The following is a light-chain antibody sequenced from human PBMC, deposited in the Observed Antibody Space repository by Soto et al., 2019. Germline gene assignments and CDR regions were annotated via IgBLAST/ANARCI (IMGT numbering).Light chain of an antibody. J-gene: IGKJ1*01. V-gene: IGKV1-8*01. CDR2: AAS. CDR1: QGISSN. CDR3: QQYYSYPRT. Sequence: AIRMTQSPSSFSASTGARVTITCRASQGISSNLAWYQQKPGKAPKLLIYAASTLQRGVPSRFSCSGSGTDITLTISCQQSENFATYDLQQYYSYPRTFGEGTKVEIK.